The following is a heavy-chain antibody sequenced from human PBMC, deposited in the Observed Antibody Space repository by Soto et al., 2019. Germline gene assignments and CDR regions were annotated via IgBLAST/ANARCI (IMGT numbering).Heavy chain of an antibody. V-gene: IGHV4-30-4*01. D-gene: IGHD7-27*01. J-gene: IGHJ5*01. Sequence: SETLSLTCTVSGDSISNLDYFWAWIRQPPGQALEYIGYIYKSATTYYNPSFESRVAISVDTSKSQFSLNVTSVTAADTAVYFCARGRYCLTGRCFPNWFDSWGQGALVTVSS. CDR2: IYKSATT. CDR1: GDSISNLDYF. CDR3: ARGRYCLTGRCFPNWFDS.